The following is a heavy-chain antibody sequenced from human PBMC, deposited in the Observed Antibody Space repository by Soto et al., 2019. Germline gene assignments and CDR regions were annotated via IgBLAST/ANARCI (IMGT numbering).Heavy chain of an antibody. Sequence: QVQLQESGPGLVKSSETLSLTCTVSGGSITSNNLWSWVRQTPGQGLEWIGEIYHSGSGNYNPSLKGRVIMSVAKSKNPFSLKLNSVTAADTAIYYCARGSTTVVTPNWFDPWGQGTLVTVSS. CDR2: IYHSGSG. V-gene: IGHV4-4*02. J-gene: IGHJ5*02. D-gene: IGHD4-17*01. CDR1: GGSITSNNL. CDR3: ARGSTTVVTPNWFDP.